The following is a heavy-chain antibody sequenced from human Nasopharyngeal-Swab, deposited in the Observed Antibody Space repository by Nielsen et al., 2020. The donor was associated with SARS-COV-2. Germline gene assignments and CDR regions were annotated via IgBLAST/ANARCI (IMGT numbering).Heavy chain of an antibody. CDR1: GYSISSGYY. CDR2: IYHSGST. J-gene: IGHJ4*01. CDR3: VREGQLGAITGFDY. V-gene: IGHV4-38-2*02. Sequence: SETLSLTCAVSGYSISSGYYWGWIRQPPGKGLEWIGSIYHSGSTYYNPSLKSRVTISVDTSKNQFSLKLSSVTAADTAVYYCVREGQLGAITGFDYWGQGTLVTVSS. D-gene: IGHD1-26*01.